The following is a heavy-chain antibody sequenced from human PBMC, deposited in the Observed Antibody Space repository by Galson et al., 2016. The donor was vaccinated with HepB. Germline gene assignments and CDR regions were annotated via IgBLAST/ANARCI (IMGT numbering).Heavy chain of an antibody. V-gene: IGHV4-61*08. D-gene: IGHD3-16*01. J-gene: IGHJ4*02. CDR1: GGTVNSAGYS. CDR3: ARWGGSGFTF. Sequence: SETLSLTCSVSGGTVNSAGYSWHWIRQPPGEGLEWIGYTSFSGSTNYNPSLRSRVTISIDTSKNQFYLKLTSTTTADTAAYYCARWGGSGFTFWGPGTVVIVAS. CDR2: TSFSGST.